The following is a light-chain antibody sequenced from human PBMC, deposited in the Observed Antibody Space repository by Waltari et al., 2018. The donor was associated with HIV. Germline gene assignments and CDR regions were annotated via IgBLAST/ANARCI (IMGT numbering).Light chain of an antibody. CDR1: SSDVGGYNS. V-gene: IGLV2-8*01. CDR2: EVT. Sequence: QSGLTQPPSASGSPGQSVTMSCTGTSSDVGGYNSVSWYQQHPGKAPKLMISEVTKRPSGVPDRFAGSKSGNTASLTVSGLQPEDEADYYCQSYDNSGIRVFGGGTKLTV. J-gene: IGLJ3*02. CDR3: QSYDNSGIRV.